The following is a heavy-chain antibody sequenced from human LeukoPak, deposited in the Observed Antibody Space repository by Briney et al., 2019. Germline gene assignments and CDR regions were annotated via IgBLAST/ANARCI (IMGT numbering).Heavy chain of an antibody. CDR3: ARDLRAYSSGYTDY. V-gene: IGHV1-18*01. J-gene: IGHJ4*02. D-gene: IGHD3-22*01. CDR1: GYTFTSYG. Sequence: ASVKVSCKASGYTFTSYGISWVRQAPGQGLEWMGWISAYNGNTNYAQKLQGRVTMTTDTSTCTAYMELRSLRSDDTAVYYCARDLRAYSSGYTDYWGQGTLVTVSS. CDR2: ISAYNGNT.